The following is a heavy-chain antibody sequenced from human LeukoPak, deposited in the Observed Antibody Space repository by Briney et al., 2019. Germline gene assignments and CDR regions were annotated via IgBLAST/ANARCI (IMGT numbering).Heavy chain of an antibody. CDR3: AKDIVSWVRGVGVDY. Sequence: PGGSLRLSCAASGFTFSTYWMHWVRQVPGKGLVWVSRINSDGSSTSYADSVKGRFTISRDNAKNSLYLQMNSLRAEDTALYYCAKDIVSWVRGVGVDYWGQGTLVTVSS. J-gene: IGHJ4*02. V-gene: IGHV3-74*01. CDR2: INSDGSST. D-gene: IGHD3-10*01. CDR1: GFTFSTYW.